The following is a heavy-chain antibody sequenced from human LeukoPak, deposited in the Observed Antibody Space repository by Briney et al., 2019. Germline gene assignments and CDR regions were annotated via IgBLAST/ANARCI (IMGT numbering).Heavy chain of an antibody. V-gene: IGHV4-59*01. CDR2: IYYSGST. Sequence: PSETLSLTCTVSGGSISSYYWSWIRQPPGKGLEWIGYIYYSGSTNYNPSLKSRVTISVDTSKNQFSLKLSSVTAADTAAYYCARDNGFLGPIAFDIWGQGTMVTVSS. CDR3: ARDNGFLGPIAFDI. CDR1: GGSISSYY. J-gene: IGHJ3*02. D-gene: IGHD3-3*01.